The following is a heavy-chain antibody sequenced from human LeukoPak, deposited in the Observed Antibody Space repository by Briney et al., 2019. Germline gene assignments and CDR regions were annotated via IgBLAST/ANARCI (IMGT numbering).Heavy chain of an antibody. Sequence: GGSLRLSCAASGITFSSYGMPWVRQAPGKGLEWVAVIWFDGNNKYYADSVKGRFTISRDTSKNTLFLQMTSLRAEDTALYYCARGGNSDYLYYFDYWGQGTLVTVSS. CDR2: IWFDGNNK. D-gene: IGHD2-21*02. CDR3: ARGGNSDYLYYFDY. CDR1: GITFSSYG. V-gene: IGHV3-33*01. J-gene: IGHJ4*02.